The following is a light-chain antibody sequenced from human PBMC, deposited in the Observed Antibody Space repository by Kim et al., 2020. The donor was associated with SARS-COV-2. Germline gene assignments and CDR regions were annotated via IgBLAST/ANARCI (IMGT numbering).Light chain of an antibody. J-gene: IGLJ3*02. V-gene: IGLV2-14*03. CDR2: DVN. CDR1: SSDVGAYNY. CDR3: SSFTTSNTLV. Sequence: QSVLTQPASVSGSPGQSITISCTGTSSDVGAYNYVSWYQQHPGKVPKLMIYDVNNRPSGVSDRFSGSKSGNTASLTISGLQAEDEADYYCSSFTTSNTLVFSGGTQLTVL.